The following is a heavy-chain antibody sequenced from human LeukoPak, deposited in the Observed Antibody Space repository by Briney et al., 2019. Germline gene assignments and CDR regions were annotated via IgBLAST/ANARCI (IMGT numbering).Heavy chain of an antibody. CDR3: AHWRDYFDY. V-gene: IGHV2-5*02. D-gene: IGHD3-3*01. CDR2: IYWDDDK. J-gene: IGHJ4*02. Sequence: SGPTLVNPPQTLTLTCTFSGFALSTRGVGVGWIRQPPGKALEWLSLIYWDDDKRYSPSLKSRLTITKDTSKNQVVLTMTNMDPVDTATYYCAHWRDYFDYWGQGTLVTVSS. CDR1: GFALSTRGVG.